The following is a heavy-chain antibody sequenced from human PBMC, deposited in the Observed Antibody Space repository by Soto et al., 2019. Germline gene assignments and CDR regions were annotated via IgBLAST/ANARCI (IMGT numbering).Heavy chain of an antibody. D-gene: IGHD3-3*01. CDR1: GYTFTSYD. J-gene: IGHJ4*02. V-gene: IGHV1-8*01. CDR3: ARGASYYDFWRGYYSIVY. Sequence: QVQLVQSGAEVKKPGASVKVSCKASGYTFTSYDINWVRQATGQGLEWMGWMNPNSGNTGYAQKFQGRVTMNRNTSISTAYMELSSLRSEDTAVYYCARGASYYDFWRGYYSIVYWGQGTLVTVSS. CDR2: MNPNSGNT.